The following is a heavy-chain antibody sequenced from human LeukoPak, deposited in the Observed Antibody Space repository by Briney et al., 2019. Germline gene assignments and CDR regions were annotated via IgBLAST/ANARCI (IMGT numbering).Heavy chain of an antibody. CDR2: ISSSSSATK. D-gene: IGHD6-13*01. CDR1: GLTFSSDS. V-gene: IGHV3-48*01. J-gene: IGHJ4*02. Sequence: GGSLRLSCAASGLTFSSDSMNWVRQAPGKGLEWVSYISSSSSATKYYADSVKGRFTISRDNAKNSLYLQMNSLRAEDTAVYYCARDLSPGSSRGNYWGQGTRVTVSS. CDR3: ARDLSPGSSRGNY.